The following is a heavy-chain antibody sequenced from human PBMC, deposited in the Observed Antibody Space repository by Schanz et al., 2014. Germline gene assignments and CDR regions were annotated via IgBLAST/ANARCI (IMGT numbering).Heavy chain of an antibody. J-gene: IGHJ4*02. CDR3: ARGGYSSGWYDRDIAHFDY. V-gene: IGHV1-18*04. D-gene: IGHD6-19*01. Sequence: QVHLVQSGAEVKKPGASVKVSCKASGYTFSDYYIHWVRQAPGQGLEWMGWISAYNGNTNYAQKLQGRVTMTTDTSTSTAYMELRSLRSDDTAVYYCARGGYSSGWYDRDIAHFDYWGQGTLVTVSS. CDR1: GYTFSDYY. CDR2: ISAYNGNT.